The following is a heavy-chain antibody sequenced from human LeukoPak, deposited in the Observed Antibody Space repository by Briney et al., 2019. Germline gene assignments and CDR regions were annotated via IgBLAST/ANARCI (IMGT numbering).Heavy chain of an antibody. CDR1: GLTFSRYA. J-gene: IGHJ4*02. Sequence: GGALRLSCSASGLTFSRYARHWVRQAPGKGVEYVSAISSNGGSTYYADSVKGRLTISRENSRNTLHLQMSSLRVEDTAVYYCVKDSSSGSYFDYWLQGTLLTVSS. CDR2: ISSNGGST. D-gene: IGHD3-10*01. V-gene: IGHV3-64D*06. CDR3: VKDSSSGSYFDY.